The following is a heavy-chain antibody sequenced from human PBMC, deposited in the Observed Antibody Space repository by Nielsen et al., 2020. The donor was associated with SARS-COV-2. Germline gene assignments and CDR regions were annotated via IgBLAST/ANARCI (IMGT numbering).Heavy chain of an antibody. CDR1: GFTFSSYA. J-gene: IGHJ5*02. Sequence: GGSLRLSCSASGFTFSSYAMHWVRQAPGKGLEYVSAISSNGGSTYYADSVKGRFTISRDNSKNTLYLQMSSLRAEDTAVYYCVNTYYYGSGSLPFDPWGQGTLVTVSS. V-gene: IGHV3-64D*09. D-gene: IGHD3-10*01. CDR3: VNTYYYGSGSLPFDP. CDR2: ISSNGGST.